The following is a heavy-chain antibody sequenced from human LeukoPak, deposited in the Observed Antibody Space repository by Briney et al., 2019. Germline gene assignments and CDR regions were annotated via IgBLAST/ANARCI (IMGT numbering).Heavy chain of an antibody. J-gene: IGHJ3*02. Sequence: SETLSLTCAVYGGSFSGYYWSWIRQPPGKGLEWIGEINHSGSTNYNPSLKSRVTISVDTSKNQFSLKLRSVTAADTAVYYCARDGGAGAFDIWGQGTMVTVSS. CDR3: ARDGGAGAFDI. CDR1: GGSFSGYY. D-gene: IGHD6-19*01. V-gene: IGHV4-34*01. CDR2: INHSGST.